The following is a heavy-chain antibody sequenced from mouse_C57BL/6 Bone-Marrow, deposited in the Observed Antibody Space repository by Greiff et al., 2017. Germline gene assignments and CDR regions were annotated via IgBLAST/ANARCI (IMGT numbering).Heavy chain of an antibody. J-gene: IGHJ3*01. CDR3: ARSYYYGSSFWFAY. CDR2: IYPRSGNT. Sequence: VQLQQSGAELARPGASVKLSCKASGYTFTSYGISWVKQRTGQGLEWIGEIYPRSGNTYYNEKFKGKATLTADKYSSTAYMELRSLTSEDSAVYFCARSYYYGSSFWFAYWGQGTLVTVSA. CDR1: GYTFTSYG. V-gene: IGHV1-81*01. D-gene: IGHD1-1*01.